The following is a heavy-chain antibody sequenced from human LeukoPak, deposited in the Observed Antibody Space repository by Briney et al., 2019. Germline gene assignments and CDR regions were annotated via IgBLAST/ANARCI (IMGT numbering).Heavy chain of an antibody. Sequence: PSETLSLTCTVSGGSISSYYWSWIRQPPGKGLEWIGYIYYSGSTNNNPSLKSRVTISVDKSKNQISLKLSSVTAADTAVYYCARGVSRGYSYGRYYMDVWGKGTTVTVSS. CDR1: GGSISSYY. J-gene: IGHJ6*03. D-gene: IGHD5-18*01. V-gene: IGHV4-59*01. CDR3: ARGVSRGYSYGRYYMDV. CDR2: IYYSGST.